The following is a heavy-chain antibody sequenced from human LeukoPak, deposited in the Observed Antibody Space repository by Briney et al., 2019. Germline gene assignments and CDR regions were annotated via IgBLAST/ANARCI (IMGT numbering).Heavy chain of an antibody. Sequence: ASVKVSCKVSGYTLTELSMHWVRQAPGKGLEWMGGFDPRDGETIYAQKFQGRVTMTEDTSTDTAYMELRSLRSDDTAVYYCARDRDYGDYNTQDLFVYWGQGTLVTVSS. CDR3: ARDRDYGDYNTQDLFVY. CDR2: FDPRDGET. D-gene: IGHD4-17*01. J-gene: IGHJ4*02. V-gene: IGHV1-24*01. CDR1: GYTLTELS.